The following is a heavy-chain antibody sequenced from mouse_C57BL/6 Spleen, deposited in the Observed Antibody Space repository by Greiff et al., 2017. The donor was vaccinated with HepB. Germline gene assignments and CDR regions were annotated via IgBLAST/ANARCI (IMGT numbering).Heavy chain of an antibody. D-gene: IGHD1-1*01. CDR1: GYTFTDHT. CDR2: IYPRDGST. Sequence: VQLQQSDAELVKPGASVKISCKVSGYTFTDHTIHWMKQRPEQGLEWIGYIYPRDGSTKYNEKFKGKATLTADKSSSTAYMQLNSLTSEDPAVYFCARSIYYYGSSYEFAYWGQGTLVTVSA. CDR3: ARSIYYYGSSYEFAY. J-gene: IGHJ3*01. V-gene: IGHV1-78*01.